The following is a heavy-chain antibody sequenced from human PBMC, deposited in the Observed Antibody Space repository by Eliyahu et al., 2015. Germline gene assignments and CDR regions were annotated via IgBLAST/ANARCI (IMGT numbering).Heavy chain of an antibody. J-gene: IGHJ5*02. CDR1: GXTFXSYG. D-gene: IGHD5-18*01. CDR3: ARVGVQLWLRVGKGWFDP. Sequence: QVQLVQSGAEVKKPGASVKVSCKASGXTFXSYGXSWVRXAPGQGLEWXGWISAYNGNTNYAQKLQGRVTMTTDTSTSTAYMELRSLRSDDTAVYYCARVGVQLWLRVGKGWFDPWGQGTLVTVSS. V-gene: IGHV1-18*01. CDR2: ISAYNGNT.